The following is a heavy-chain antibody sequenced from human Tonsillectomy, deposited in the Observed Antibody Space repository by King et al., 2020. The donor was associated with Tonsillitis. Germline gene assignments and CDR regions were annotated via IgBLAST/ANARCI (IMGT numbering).Heavy chain of an antibody. D-gene: IGHD4-17*01. Sequence: VQLVESGGGLVKPGGSLRLSCAASGFSFNDYYMTWIRQAPGKGLEWVSHIGSSATYTKYADSVRVRFTISRDNSKNSVYLQMNSLRAEDTAVYYCSRDNVDRYGDYFDYWGQGTLVTVPS. V-gene: IGHV3-11*05. CDR1: GFSFNDYY. J-gene: IGHJ4*02. CDR2: IGSSATYT. CDR3: SRDNVDRYGDYFDY.